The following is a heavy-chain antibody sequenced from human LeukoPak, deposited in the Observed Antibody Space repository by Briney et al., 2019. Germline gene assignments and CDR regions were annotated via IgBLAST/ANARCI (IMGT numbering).Heavy chain of an antibody. J-gene: IGHJ6*02. CDR1: GFTLSSYW. Sequence: GGSLRLSCAASGFTLSSYWMHWVRQAPGEGLVWVSRINSHGRRTTYADSVKGRFTISRDNAKNTLYLQMNSLRTEDTAVYYCAKTTGRADYSSDGGYYGLDVWGQGTTVTVSS. D-gene: IGHD4-11*01. CDR3: AKTTGRADYSSDGGYYGLDV. CDR2: INSHGRRT. V-gene: IGHV3-74*01.